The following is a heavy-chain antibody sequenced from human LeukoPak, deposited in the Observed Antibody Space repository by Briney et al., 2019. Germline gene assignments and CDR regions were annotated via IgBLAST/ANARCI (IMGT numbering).Heavy chain of an antibody. D-gene: IGHD6-13*01. CDR1: GYSLNSYG. J-gene: IGHJ4*02. CDR3: ARGLYSSSWYFDY. Sequence: ASVKVSCKASGYSLNSYGISWVRQAPGQGLEWMGWISAYDGDTNYAQSLQGRVTMTTDTSTTTAYMELTGLRSDDTAVYYCARGLYSSSWYFDYWGQGTLVTVSS. V-gene: IGHV1-18*01. CDR2: ISAYDGDT.